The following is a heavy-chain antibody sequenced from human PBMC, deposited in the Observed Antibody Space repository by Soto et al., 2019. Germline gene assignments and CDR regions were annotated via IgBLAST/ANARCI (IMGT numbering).Heavy chain of an antibody. D-gene: IGHD3-3*01. CDR2: INHSGST. CDR3: ARMTRLRFLEWSIFRYYFDY. CDR1: GGSFSGYY. J-gene: IGHJ4*02. Sequence: SQPLSLTCAVYGGSFSGYYWSWISKPPGKRLDLIWVINHSGSTNFNSSFKSRVTISVDTSKNQFSLKLSSVTAADTAVYYCARMTRLRFLEWSIFRYYFDYWGQGTLVTVSS. V-gene: IGHV4-34*01.